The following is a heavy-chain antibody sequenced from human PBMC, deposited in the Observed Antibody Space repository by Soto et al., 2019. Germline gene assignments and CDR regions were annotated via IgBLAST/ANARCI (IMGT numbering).Heavy chain of an antibody. J-gene: IGHJ4*02. CDR2: IIPIFGTA. Sequence: QVQLVQSGAEVKKPGSSVKVSCKASGGTFSSYAISWVRQAPGQGLEWMGGIIPIFGTANYAQKFQGRVTITADKSTSTAYMELSSLRSEDMAVYYCASRGSGYSSGWYYLDYWGQGTLVTVSS. V-gene: IGHV1-69*06. CDR3: ASRGSGYSSGWYYLDY. D-gene: IGHD6-19*01. CDR1: GGTFSSYA.